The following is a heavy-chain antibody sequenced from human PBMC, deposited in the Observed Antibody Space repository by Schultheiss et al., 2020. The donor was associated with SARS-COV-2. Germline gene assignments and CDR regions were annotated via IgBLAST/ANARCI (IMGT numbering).Heavy chain of an antibody. D-gene: IGHD3-3*01. Sequence: ASVKVSCKASGYTFTSYGISWVRQAPGQGLEWMGWISAYNGNTNYAQKLQGRVTMTTDTSTSTAYMELRSLRSDDTAVYYCARDKGYYDFWSATSSNYYGRDVWGQGTTVTVSS. J-gene: IGHJ6*02. CDR2: ISAYNGNT. CDR3: ARDKGYYDFWSATSSNYYGRDV. V-gene: IGHV1-18*01. CDR1: GYTFTSYG.